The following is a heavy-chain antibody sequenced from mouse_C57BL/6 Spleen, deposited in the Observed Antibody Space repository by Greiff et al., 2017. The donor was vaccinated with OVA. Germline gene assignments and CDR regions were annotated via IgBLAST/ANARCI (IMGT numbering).Heavy chain of an antibody. CDR1: GYTFTSYW. J-gene: IGHJ1*03. CDR3: ARSSGYWYFDV. CDR2: IDPSDSYT. V-gene: IGHV1-50*01. D-gene: IGHD3-2*02. Sequence: QVHVKQPGAELVKPGASVKLSCKASGYTFTSYWMQWVKQRPGQGLEWIGEIDPSDSYTNYNQKFKGKATLTVDTSSSTAYMQLSSLTSEDSAVYYCARSSGYWYFDVWGTGTTVTVSS.